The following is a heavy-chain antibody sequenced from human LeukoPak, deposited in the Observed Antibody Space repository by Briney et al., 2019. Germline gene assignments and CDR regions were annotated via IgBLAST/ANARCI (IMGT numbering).Heavy chain of an antibody. D-gene: IGHD5-18*01. CDR1: GYTFTIYG. V-gene: IGHV1-18*01. CDR3: ARDGAGYSSKSEYFQH. Sequence: ASVKVSCKASGYTFTIYGVNWVRQAPGQGLEWMGWISAYSGNTNYAQKFQGRVTMTTDISTSTAYMELRSLRSDDTAMYYCARDGAGYSSKSEYFQHWGQGTLVTVSS. J-gene: IGHJ1*01. CDR2: ISAYSGNT.